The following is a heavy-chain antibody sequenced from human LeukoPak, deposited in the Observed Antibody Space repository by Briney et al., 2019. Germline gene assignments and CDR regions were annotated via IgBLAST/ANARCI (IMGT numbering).Heavy chain of an antibody. CDR1: GFTVDSNY. CDR2: IYSGGST. Sequence: GGSLRLSCAASGFTVDSNYLSWVRQAPGKGLEWVSVIYSGGSTYYADSVKGRFTISRDNSKNTLYLQMNSLRAEDTAVYYCARDTVVTTGAYYYYYGMDVWGQGTTVTVSS. V-gene: IGHV3-53*01. CDR3: ARDTVVTTGAYYYYYGMDV. J-gene: IGHJ6*02. D-gene: IGHD4-23*01.